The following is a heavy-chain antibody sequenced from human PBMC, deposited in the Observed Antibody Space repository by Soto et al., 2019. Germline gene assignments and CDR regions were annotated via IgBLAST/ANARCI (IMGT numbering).Heavy chain of an antibody. Sequence: ASVKVSCKASGYTFTSYGISWVRQAPGQGLEWMGWISAYNGNTNYAQKFQGRVTMTTDESTSTAYMELSSLRSEDTAVYYCARSQGSSTSLEIYYYYYYGMDVWGQGTTVTVSS. D-gene: IGHD2-2*01. J-gene: IGHJ6*02. V-gene: IGHV1-18*01. CDR3: ARSQGSSTSLEIYYYYYYGMDV. CDR1: GYTFTSYG. CDR2: ISAYNGNT.